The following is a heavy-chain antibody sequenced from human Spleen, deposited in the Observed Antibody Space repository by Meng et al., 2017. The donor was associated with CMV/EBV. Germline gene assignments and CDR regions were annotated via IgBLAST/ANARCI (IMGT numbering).Heavy chain of an antibody. Sequence: GESLKISCAASGFNFNRYNMNWVRQAPGKGLEWISSISSSSTSIYYADSVKGRFTVSRDNAENTLYLQMNSLKAEDTAVYYCAKGGARPLDFWGQGTLVTVSS. CDR3: AKGGARPLDF. V-gene: IGHV3-21*01. CDR2: ISSSSTSI. CDR1: GFNFNRYN. J-gene: IGHJ4*02. D-gene: IGHD3-16*01.